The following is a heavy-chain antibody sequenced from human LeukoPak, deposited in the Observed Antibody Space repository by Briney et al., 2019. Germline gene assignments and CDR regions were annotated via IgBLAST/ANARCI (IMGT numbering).Heavy chain of an antibody. J-gene: IGHJ5*02. Sequence: PGGSLRLSCAASGFTVSSNYMSWVRQAPGKGLEWVSVIYSGGSTYYADSVKSGFTISRDNYKNTMYLQMNSLRAEDTAVYYCARVLGYCSSTSCYESWFDPWGQGTLVTVSS. CDR2: IYSGGST. CDR3: ARVLGYCSSTSCYESWFDP. CDR1: GFTVSSNY. D-gene: IGHD2-2*01. V-gene: IGHV3-53*01.